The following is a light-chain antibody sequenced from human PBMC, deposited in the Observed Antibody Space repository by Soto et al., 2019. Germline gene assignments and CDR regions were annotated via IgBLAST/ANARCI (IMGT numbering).Light chain of an antibody. J-gene: IGLJ3*02. CDR1: SSDVGGYNY. CDR3: SSYTSDNTWV. Sequence: QYALTQPASVSGSPGQSITISCTGTSSDVGGYNYVSWYQQHPEKVPKLLICDVTNRPSGVSNRFSGSKSGNTASLTISGLQPEDAADYYCSSYTSDNTWVFGGGTKVTVL. CDR2: DVT. V-gene: IGLV2-14*01.